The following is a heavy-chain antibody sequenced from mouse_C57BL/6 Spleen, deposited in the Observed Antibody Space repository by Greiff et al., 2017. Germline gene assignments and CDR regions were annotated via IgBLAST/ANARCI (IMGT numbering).Heavy chain of an antibody. Sequence: QVQLQQSGAELVRPGASVKLSCKASGYTFTDYYINWVKQRPGQGLEWIARIYPGSGNTYYNEKFKGKATLTAAKSSSTAYMQLSSLTSEDSAVYFCARTGGNYAMDYWGQGTSVTVSS. CDR1: GYTFTDYY. V-gene: IGHV1-76*01. CDR2: IYPGSGNT. CDR3: ARTGGNYAMDY. J-gene: IGHJ4*01.